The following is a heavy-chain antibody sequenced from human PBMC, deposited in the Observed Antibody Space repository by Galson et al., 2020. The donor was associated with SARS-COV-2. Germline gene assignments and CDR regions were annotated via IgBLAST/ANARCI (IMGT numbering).Heavy chain of an antibody. D-gene: IGHD3-22*01. V-gene: IGHV3-11*01. CDR2: ISSSGSTI. CDR1: GFTFSDYY. J-gene: IGHJ4*02. CDR3: ARSLEAYYYDSSGYPSGGTLGY. Sequence: GGSLRLSCAASGFTFSDYYMSWIRQAPGKGLEWVSYISSSGSTIYYADSVKGRFTISRDNAKNSLYLQMNSLRAEDTAVYYCARSLEAYYYDSSGYPSGGTLGYWGQGTLVTVSS.